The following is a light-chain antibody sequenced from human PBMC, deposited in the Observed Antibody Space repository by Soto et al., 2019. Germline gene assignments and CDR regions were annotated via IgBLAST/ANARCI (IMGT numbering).Light chain of an antibody. V-gene: IGLV1-40*01. CDR3: QSYDRSLSVV. J-gene: IGLJ2*01. CDR1: SSNIGAGYV. Sequence: QAVVTQPPSVSGAPGQRVTISCTGSSSNIGAGYVVHWYQQLPGTAPRLLIFGNSNRPSGIPDRFSGSNSGTSGSLAITGLQAEDEADYYCQSYDRSLSVVFGEGTKLTVL. CDR2: GNS.